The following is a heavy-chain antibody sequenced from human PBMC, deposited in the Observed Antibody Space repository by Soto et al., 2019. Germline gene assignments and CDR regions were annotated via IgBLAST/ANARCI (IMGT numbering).Heavy chain of an antibody. V-gene: IGHV4-30-4*01. CDR2: IYYSGST. D-gene: IGHD1-26*01. CDR1: GGSISSGDYY. J-gene: IGHJ4*02. CDR3: AREGSGSYDGWEGYYFDY. Sequence: QVQLQESGPGLVKPSQTLSLTCTVSGGSISSGDYYWSWIRQPPGKGLEWIGYIYYSGSTYYNPSLKSRVTISVDTSKNQFSLKLSSVTAADTAVYYCAREGSGSYDGWEGYYFDYWGQGTLVTVSS.